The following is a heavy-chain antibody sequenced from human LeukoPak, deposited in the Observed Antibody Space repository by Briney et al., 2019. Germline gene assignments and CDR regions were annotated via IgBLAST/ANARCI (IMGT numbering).Heavy chain of an antibody. J-gene: IGHJ4*02. CDR2: ISSSGSTI. CDR3: ARDPYCSSTSCFAPFDY. V-gene: IGHV3-11*04. CDR1: GYSISSSNW. Sequence: LSLTCAVSGYSISSSNWWGWIRQPPGKGLEWVSYISSSGSTIYYADSVKGRFTISRDNAKNSLYLQMNSLRAEDTAVYYCARDPYCSSTSCFAPFDYWGQGTLVTVSS. D-gene: IGHD2-2*01.